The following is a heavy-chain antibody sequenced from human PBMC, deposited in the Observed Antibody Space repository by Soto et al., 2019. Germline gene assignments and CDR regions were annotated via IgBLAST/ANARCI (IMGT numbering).Heavy chain of an antibody. J-gene: IGHJ4*02. CDR2: IYFSGDT. D-gene: IGHD3-10*02. V-gene: IGHV4-61*08. CDR3: ARYVAWGYFDN. Sequence: QVQLQESGPGLVKPSETLSLTCNVSAGSVNSGGYYWSWIRQPPGKALEWIGYIYFSGDTSYPSLKSRVAISLDTSKNRFSLKLSSVTAADTAIYYCARYVAWGYFDNWGQGTLVTVSS. CDR1: AGSVNSGGYY.